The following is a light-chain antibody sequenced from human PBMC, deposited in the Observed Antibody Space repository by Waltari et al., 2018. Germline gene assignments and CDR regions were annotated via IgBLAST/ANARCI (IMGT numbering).Light chain of an antibody. V-gene: IGLV1-47*01. J-gene: IGLJ3*02. Sequence: QSVLTQPPSASGTPGQRVTISCSGSRSNIGNNYVYWYQQLPGTAPKLLIYRNNQRPSGVPDRFSGASSGTTVTLTITGAHVDDEADYYCFSAADNNWVFGGGTKLTVL. CDR2: RNN. CDR3: FSAADNNWV. CDR1: RSNIGNNY.